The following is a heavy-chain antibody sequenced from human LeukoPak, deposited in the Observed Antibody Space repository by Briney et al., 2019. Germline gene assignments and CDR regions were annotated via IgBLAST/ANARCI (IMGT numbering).Heavy chain of an antibody. CDR2: MNPNSGNT. CDR3: ARVGTMVRGADYYYMDV. D-gene: IGHD3-10*01. CDR1: GYTFSSYD. V-gene: IGHV1-8*02. J-gene: IGHJ6*03. Sequence: GASVKVSCKASGYTFSSYDINWVRQATGQGLEWMGWMNPNSGNTGYAQKFQGRVTMTRNTSISTAYMELSSLRSEDTAVYYCARVGTMVRGADYYYMDVWGKGTTVTISS.